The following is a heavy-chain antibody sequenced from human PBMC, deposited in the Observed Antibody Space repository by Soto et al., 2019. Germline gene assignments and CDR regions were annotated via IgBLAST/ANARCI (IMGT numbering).Heavy chain of an antibody. CDR1: GGSISSYY. CDR3: ARGLRRQLLNWFDP. Sequence: ETLSHTCTVSGGSISSYYWSWIRQPPGKGLEWIGYIYYIGSTNYNPSLKSRVTISVDTSKNQFSLKLSSVTAADTAVYYCARGLRRQLLNWFDPWGQGTLVTVSS. J-gene: IGHJ5*02. CDR2: IYYIGST. V-gene: IGHV4-59*01. D-gene: IGHD2-2*01.